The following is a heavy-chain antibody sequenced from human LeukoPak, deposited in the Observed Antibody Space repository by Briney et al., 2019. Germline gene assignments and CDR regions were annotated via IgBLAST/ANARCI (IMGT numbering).Heavy chain of an antibody. CDR3: TKRALGSAYYFDS. Sequence: GGSLRLSCAASGFTFNSYVMSWVRQAPGKGLDWVPSINGNGDSTYYADSVQSRFTISRDNSKKTLYLQMNSLRAEDTAVYYCTKRALGSAYYFDSWGQGTLVTVSS. D-gene: IGHD1-26*01. V-gene: IGHV3-23*01. CDR1: GFTFNSYV. CDR2: INGNGDST. J-gene: IGHJ4*02.